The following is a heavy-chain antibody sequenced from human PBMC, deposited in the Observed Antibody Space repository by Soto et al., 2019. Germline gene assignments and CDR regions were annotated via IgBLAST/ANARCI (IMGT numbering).Heavy chain of an antibody. CDR3: ARHRMISTLFDY. J-gene: IGHJ4*02. V-gene: IGHV4-39*01. CDR1: GGSISSSSYY. Sequence: TSETLSLTCTVSGGSISSSSYYWGWIRQPPGKGLEWIGSIYYSGSTYYNPSLKSRVTISVDTSKNQFSLKLSSVTAADTAVYYCARHRMISTLFDYWGQGTLVTVSS. D-gene: IGHD2-15*01. CDR2: IYYSGST.